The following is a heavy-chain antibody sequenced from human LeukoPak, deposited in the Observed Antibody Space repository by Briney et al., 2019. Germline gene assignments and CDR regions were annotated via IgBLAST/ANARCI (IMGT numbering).Heavy chain of an antibody. D-gene: IGHD2-15*01. J-gene: IGHJ5*02. Sequence: GGPLRLSCAASGFTFSDYYMSWIRQAPGKGLEWVSYISSSSSYTNYADSVKGRFTISRDNAKNSLYLQMNSLKTEDTAVYYCARDRVYCSGGSCYSLGFDPWGQGTLVTVSS. CDR3: ARDRVYCSGGSCYSLGFDP. V-gene: IGHV3-11*05. CDR1: GFTFSDYY. CDR2: ISSSSSYT.